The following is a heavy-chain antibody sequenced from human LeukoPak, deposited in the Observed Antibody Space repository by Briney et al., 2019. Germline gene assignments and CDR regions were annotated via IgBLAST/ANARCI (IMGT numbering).Heavy chain of an antibody. J-gene: IGHJ4*02. D-gene: IGHD3-22*01. CDR3: ATLGEYYDSSGYYYN. CDR2: IYYSGST. CDR1: GGSISSSSYY. V-gene: IGHV4-39*01. Sequence: SETLSLTCTVSGGSISSSSYYWGWIRQPPGKGLEWIGSIYYSGSTYYNPSFKSRVTISVDTSKNQFSLKLSSVTAADTAVYYCATLGEYYDSSGYYYNWGQGTLVTVSS.